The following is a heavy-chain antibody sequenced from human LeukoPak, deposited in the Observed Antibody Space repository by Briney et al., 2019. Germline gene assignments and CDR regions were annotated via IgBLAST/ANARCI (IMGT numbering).Heavy chain of an antibody. D-gene: IGHD2-15*01. Sequence: ASVKVSCKASGYTFTSYDINWVRQATGQGLEWMGWMNPNSGNTGYAQKFQGRVTMTRNTSISTAYMELSSLRSEDTAVYYCAREDIVVVVAATLRRHWFDPWGQGTLVTVSS. J-gene: IGHJ5*02. CDR1: GYTFTSYD. V-gene: IGHV1-8*01. CDR2: MNPNSGNT. CDR3: AREDIVVVVAATLRRHWFDP.